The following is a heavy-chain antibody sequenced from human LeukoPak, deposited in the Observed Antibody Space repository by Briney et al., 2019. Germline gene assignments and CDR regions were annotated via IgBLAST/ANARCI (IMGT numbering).Heavy chain of an antibody. CDR1: GYTFTSYD. J-gene: IGHJ6*03. CDR3: ARGYSSGYYYYYMDV. CDR2: MNPNSGNT. D-gene: IGHD3-22*01. Sequence: ASVKVSCKASGYTFTSYDTNWVRQATGQGLEWMGWMNPNSGNTGYAQKFQGRVTMTRNTSISTAYMGLSSLRSEDTAVYYCARGYSSGYYYYYMDVWGKGTTVTVSS. V-gene: IGHV1-8*01.